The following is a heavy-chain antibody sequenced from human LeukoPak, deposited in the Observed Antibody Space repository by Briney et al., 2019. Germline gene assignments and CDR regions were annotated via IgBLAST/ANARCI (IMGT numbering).Heavy chain of an antibody. CDR3: ARDSDPGYSSGWRAFDY. CDR2: INWNGGST. V-gene: IGHV3-20*04. Sequence: GGSLRLSCAASGFTFDDYGMSWVRQALGKGLEWVSGINWNGGSTGYADSVKGRFTISRDNAKNSLYLQMNSLRAEDTALYYCARDSDPGYSSGWRAFDYWGQGTLVTVSS. CDR1: GFTFDDYG. D-gene: IGHD6-19*01. J-gene: IGHJ4*02.